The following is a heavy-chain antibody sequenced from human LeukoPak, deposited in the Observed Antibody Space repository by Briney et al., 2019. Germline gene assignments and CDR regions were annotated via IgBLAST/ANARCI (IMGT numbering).Heavy chain of an antibody. V-gene: IGHV1-69*01. D-gene: IGHD6-13*01. CDR2: IIPIFGTA. J-gene: IGHJ3*02. CDR1: GGTFSSYA. Sequence: GASVKVSCKASGGTFSSYAISWVRQAPGQGLGWMGGIIPIFGTANYAQKFQGRVTITADESRSTAYMELSSLRSEDTAVYYCARGRRDSSSWYWAFDIWGQGTMVTVSS. CDR3: ARGRRDSSSWYWAFDI.